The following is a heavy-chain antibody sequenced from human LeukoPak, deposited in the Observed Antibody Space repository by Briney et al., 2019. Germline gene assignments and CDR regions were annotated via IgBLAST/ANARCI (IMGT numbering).Heavy chain of an antibody. Sequence: PGGSLRLSCAASGFTFSRYDIHWVRQAPGKGLEYVSAISSNGGSTYYANSVKGRFTISRDNSKNTLYLQMGSLRAEDMAVYYCARAGLWFGELLGAFDIWGQGTMVTVSS. V-gene: IGHV3-64*01. J-gene: IGHJ3*02. D-gene: IGHD3-10*01. CDR2: ISSNGGST. CDR1: GFTFSRYD. CDR3: ARAGLWFGELLGAFDI.